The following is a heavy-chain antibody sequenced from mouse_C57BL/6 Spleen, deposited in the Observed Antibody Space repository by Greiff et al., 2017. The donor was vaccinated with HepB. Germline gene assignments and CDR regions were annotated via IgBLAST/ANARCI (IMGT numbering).Heavy chain of an antibody. J-gene: IGHJ3*01. CDR1: GFTFSSYT. D-gene: IGHD1-1*01. CDR3: APHYYGSRGFAY. V-gene: IGHV5-9*01. CDR2: ISGGGGNT. Sequence: DVKLVESGGGLVKPGGSLKLSCAASGFTFSSYTMSWVRQTPEKRLEWVATISGGGGNTYYPDSVKGRFTISRDNAKNTLYLQMSSLRSEDTALYYCAPHYYGSRGFAYWGQGTLVTVSA.